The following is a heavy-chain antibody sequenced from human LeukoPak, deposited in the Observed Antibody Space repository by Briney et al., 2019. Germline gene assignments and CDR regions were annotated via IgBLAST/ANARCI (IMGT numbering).Heavy chain of an antibody. D-gene: IGHD6-13*01. CDR2: INHSGST. J-gene: IGHJ4*02. V-gene: IGHV4-34*01. CDR3: ARALVLDY. CDR1: GGSFSGYY. Sequence: AWETLSLTCAVYGGSFSGYYWSWVRQPPGKGLEWIGEINHSGSTIYNPSLQSRVTISVDSSKTQFSLKLSSVTAADTAVYYCARALVLDYWGQGTLVTVSS.